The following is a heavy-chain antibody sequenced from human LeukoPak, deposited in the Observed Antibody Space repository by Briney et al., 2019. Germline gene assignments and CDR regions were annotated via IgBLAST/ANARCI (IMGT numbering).Heavy chain of an antibody. CDR1: GFTFSNYG. V-gene: IGHV3-33*03. D-gene: IGHD1-26*01. Sequence: GRSLRLSCAASGFTFSNYGMHWVRQAPGKGLEWVAVIWSDGSQNYYADSVKGRFTISRDKSKNTVYLQMNSLRADDTAVYYCAKSRGFSGTYPSDYWGQGTLVTVSS. CDR2: IWSDGSQN. CDR3: AKSRGFSGTYPSDY. J-gene: IGHJ4*03.